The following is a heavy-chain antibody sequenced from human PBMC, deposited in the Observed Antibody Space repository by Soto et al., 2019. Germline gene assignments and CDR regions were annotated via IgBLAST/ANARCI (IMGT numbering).Heavy chain of an antibody. Sequence: SETLSLTCTVSGGSISSGDYYWSWIRQLPGKGLEWIGYIYYSGSTNYNPSLKSRVTISVDTSKNQFSLKLSSVTAADTAVYYCARARITIFGVVGTYFDYWGQGTLVTVSS. J-gene: IGHJ4*02. V-gene: IGHV4-30-4*01. CDR3: ARARITIFGVVGTYFDY. CDR1: GGSISSGDYY. CDR2: IYYSGST. D-gene: IGHD3-3*01.